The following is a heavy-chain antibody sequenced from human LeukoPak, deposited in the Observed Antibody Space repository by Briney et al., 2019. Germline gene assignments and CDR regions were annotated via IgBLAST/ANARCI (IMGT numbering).Heavy chain of an antibody. CDR2: IKQDGSEK. CDR1: GFTFSSYW. Sequence: GGSLRLSCAASGFTFSSYWMRWVRQAPGKGLEWVANIKQDGSEKYYVDSVKGRFTISRDNAKNSLYLQMNSLRAEDTAVYYCARVRWYCSSTSCRNYYFDYWGQGTLVTVSS. CDR3: ARVRWYCSSTSCRNYYFDY. D-gene: IGHD2-2*01. J-gene: IGHJ4*02. V-gene: IGHV3-7*03.